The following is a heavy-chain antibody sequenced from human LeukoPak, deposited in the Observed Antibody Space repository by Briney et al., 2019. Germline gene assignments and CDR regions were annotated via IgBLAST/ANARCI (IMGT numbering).Heavy chain of an antibody. V-gene: IGHV4-39*01. J-gene: IGHJ2*01. D-gene: IGHD6-6*01. CDR1: GGSINSTNYY. CDR2: IYYSGST. CDR3: ARPKSSSSLWYFDL. Sequence: PSETLSLTCTVSGGSINSTNYYWGWIRQPPGKGLEWIGSIYYSGSTYYNPSLRSRVTISVDTSKNQFSLKLNSVTAADTAVYYCARPKSSSSLWYFDLWGRGTLVTVSS.